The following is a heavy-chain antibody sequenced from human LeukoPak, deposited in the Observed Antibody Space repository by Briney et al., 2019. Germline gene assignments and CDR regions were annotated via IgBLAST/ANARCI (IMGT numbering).Heavy chain of an antibody. D-gene: IGHD6-19*01. V-gene: IGHV3-53*01. CDR2: IYSDNT. CDR3: ARRAGTYSHPYDY. CDR1: GFSFSDFG. Sequence: GGSLRLSCAASGFSFSDFGMHWVRHAPGKGLEWVSFIYSDNTHYQDSVKGRFTISRDNSKNTLYLQLNILSAEAPAVYYFARRAGTYSHPYDYGGQGTLVTVSS. J-gene: IGHJ4*02.